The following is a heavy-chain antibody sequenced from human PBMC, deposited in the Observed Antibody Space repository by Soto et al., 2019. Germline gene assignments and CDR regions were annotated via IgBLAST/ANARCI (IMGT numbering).Heavy chain of an antibody. Sequence: ASVKVSCKASGYTFTSYDINWVRQATGQGLEWMGWISAYNGNTNYAQKLQGRVTMTTDTSTSTAYMELRSLRSDDTAVYYCARAPGIGSPYGMDVWGQGTTVTVSS. CDR1: GYTFTSYD. J-gene: IGHJ6*02. CDR3: ARAPGIGSPYGMDV. D-gene: IGHD2-15*01. CDR2: ISAYNGNT. V-gene: IGHV1-18*01.